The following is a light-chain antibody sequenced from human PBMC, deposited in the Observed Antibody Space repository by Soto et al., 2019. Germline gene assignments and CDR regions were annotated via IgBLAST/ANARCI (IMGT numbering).Light chain of an antibody. CDR2: SNS. Sequence: DIEMTQSPLSLSVTPGEPASISCRSNQSLLHSNGYNYLDWYLQKPGQSPQLLISSNSNRASGVPDRFSGSGSGTDFTLKISKVEAEDVGVYYCMQALQTPRTFGQGTKLEIK. J-gene: IGKJ2*01. CDR3: MQALQTPRT. CDR1: QSLLHSNGYNY. V-gene: IGKV2-28*01.